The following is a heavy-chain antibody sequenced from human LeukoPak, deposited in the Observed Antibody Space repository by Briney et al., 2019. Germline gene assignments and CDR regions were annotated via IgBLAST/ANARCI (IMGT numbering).Heavy chain of an antibody. D-gene: IGHD2-2*01. V-gene: IGHV3-11*06. CDR3: ARDLVVVPAARSYYYYGMDV. Sequence: PGESLRLSCAASGCTFSYYYMSWIRQAPGKGLEWVSYISTSSSYTNYADSVKGRFTISTDNAKNSLYLQMNSLRAEDTAVYYCARDLVVVPAARSYYYYGMDVWGKGTTVTVSS. CDR1: GCTFSYYY. J-gene: IGHJ6*04. CDR2: ISTSSSYT.